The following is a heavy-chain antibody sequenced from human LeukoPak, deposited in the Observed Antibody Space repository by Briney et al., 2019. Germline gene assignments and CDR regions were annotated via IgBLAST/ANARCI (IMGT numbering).Heavy chain of an antibody. V-gene: IGHV3-74*01. CDR3: ASSGIAVAGTRYFDY. CDR2: INSDGSST. Sequence: GGSLRLSCAASGFTFSSYWMHWVRQAPGKGLVWVSRINSDGSSTSYADSVKGRFTISRDNAKNTLCLQLNSLRAEDTAVYYCASSGIAVAGTRYFDYWGQGTLVTVSS. D-gene: IGHD6-19*01. J-gene: IGHJ4*02. CDR1: GFTFSSYW.